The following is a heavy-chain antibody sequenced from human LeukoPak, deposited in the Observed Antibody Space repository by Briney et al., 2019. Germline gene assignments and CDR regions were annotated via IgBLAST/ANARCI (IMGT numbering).Heavy chain of an antibody. D-gene: IGHD3-10*01. CDR2: IYYSGST. J-gene: IGHJ5*02. CDR1: GGSIGSSSYY. Sequence: SETLSLTCTVSGGSIGSSSYYWGWIRQPPGKGLEWIGSIYYSGSTYYNPSLKSRVTIPVDTSKNQFSLKLSSVTAADTAVYYCATPYIDYYGSGSYYNGAFDPWGQGTLVTVSS. V-gene: IGHV4-39*01. CDR3: ATPYIDYYGSGSYYNGAFDP.